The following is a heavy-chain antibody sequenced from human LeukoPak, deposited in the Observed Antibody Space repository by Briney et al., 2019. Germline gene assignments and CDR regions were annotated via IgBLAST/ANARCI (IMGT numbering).Heavy chain of an antibody. Sequence: PGGSLRLSCAASGFTFSTYGMHWVRQAPGKGLEWVAVISYDGSNEYYADSVKGRFTISRDNSKNTLYLQMSSLRAEDTAVYYCARDCSSTSCLDYWGQGTLVTVSS. CDR1: GFTFSTYG. J-gene: IGHJ4*02. V-gene: IGHV3-30*03. D-gene: IGHD2-2*01. CDR2: ISYDGSNE. CDR3: ARDCSSTSCLDY.